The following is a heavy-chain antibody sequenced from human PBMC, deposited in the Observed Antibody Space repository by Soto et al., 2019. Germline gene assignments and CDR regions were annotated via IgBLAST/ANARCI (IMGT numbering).Heavy chain of an antibody. Sequence: ASVKVSCKASGYTFVGYYIHWVRQAPGQGLEWMGWINPNTGVTIYTQKFQGRVTMTRDTSISTAYMELRSLRSDDTAVYYCASGTTVTTGAFDIWGQGTMVTVSS. D-gene: IGHD4-17*01. V-gene: IGHV1-2*02. J-gene: IGHJ3*02. CDR1: GYTFVGYY. CDR3: ASGTTVTTGAFDI. CDR2: INPNTGVT.